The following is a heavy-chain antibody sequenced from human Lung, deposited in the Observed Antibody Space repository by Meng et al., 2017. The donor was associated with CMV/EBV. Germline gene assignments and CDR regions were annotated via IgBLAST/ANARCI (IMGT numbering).Heavy chain of an antibody. CDR3: ANYRVGAGGQGS. D-gene: IGHD6-13*01. CDR2: IYDSRCGTT. CDR1: GASISSGYYH. Sequence: QVQLQESGPGLVKPSXXLXLTCTXSGASISSGYYHWSWIRQPPGKGLEYIGHIYDSRCGTTYYNPSLKSRVTISVDTSNNQFSLKVISVTAADTAVYYCANYRVGAGGQGSWGQGTLVTVSS. V-gene: IGHV4-30-4*08. J-gene: IGHJ5*02.